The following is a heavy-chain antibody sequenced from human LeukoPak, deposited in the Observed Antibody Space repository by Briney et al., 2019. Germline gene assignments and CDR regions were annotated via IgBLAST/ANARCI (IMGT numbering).Heavy chain of an antibody. J-gene: IGHJ4*02. CDR3: ARVRGNRGKYFDY. CDR2: INHSGSA. V-gene: IGHV4-34*01. CDR1: GGSFSGYY. D-gene: IGHD3-16*01. Sequence: SETLSLTCAVYGGSFSGYYWSWIRQPPGKGLEWIGEINHSGSANYNPSLKSRVTISVDTSKNQFSLKLSSVTAADTAVYYCARVRGNRGKYFDYWGQGTLVTVSS.